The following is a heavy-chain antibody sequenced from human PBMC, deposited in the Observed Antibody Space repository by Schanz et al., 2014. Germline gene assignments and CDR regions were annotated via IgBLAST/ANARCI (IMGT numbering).Heavy chain of an antibody. CDR1: EINKRSYA. D-gene: IGHD6-13*01. J-gene: IGHJ6*02. CDR2: ICSSGNTI. Sequence: VQLLQFGGGVVQPGRSLRLSCAAYEINKRSYAMHWVRQAPGKGLEWVSYICSSGNTIYYADSVKGRFTISRDNAKNSLYLQMNSLRAEDTAVYYCAREEGWGIAAAGPKHYYYGMDVWGQGTTVTVSS. CDR3: AREEGWGIAAAGPKHYYYGMDV. V-gene: IGHV3-48*04.